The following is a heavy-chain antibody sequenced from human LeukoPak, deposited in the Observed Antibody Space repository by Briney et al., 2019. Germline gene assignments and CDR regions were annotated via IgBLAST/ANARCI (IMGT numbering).Heavy chain of an antibody. V-gene: IGHV1-18*01. CDR1: GYTFISYG. J-gene: IGHJ4*02. D-gene: IGHD2-15*01. CDR2: ISAYKGVT. Sequence: ASVTVSFKPSGYTFISYGFSWVRQPPGQGHEWVGLISAYKGVTDYAQKFQGRVAMTTDTSTSTVYMELMSLTFEDTAVYYCARVNDITVVAAAAPHYEYWGQGTLVTVSS. CDR3: ARVNDITVVAAAAPHYEY.